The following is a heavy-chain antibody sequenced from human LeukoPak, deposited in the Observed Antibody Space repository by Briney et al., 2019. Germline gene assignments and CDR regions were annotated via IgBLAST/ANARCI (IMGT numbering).Heavy chain of an antibody. CDR1: GDSISSSRYY. CDR3: ARHGWDYPSGTYYTFDP. Sequence: SETLSLTCTVSGDSISSSRYYWGWIRQPPGKGLEWIGSASYSGSPYYNPSLKSRVTTSVGTSKNQFSLRLSSVTATDTAMYYCARHGWDYPSGTYYTFDPWGQGTLVTVSS. J-gene: IGHJ5*02. D-gene: IGHD3-10*01. CDR2: ASYSGSP. V-gene: IGHV4-39*01.